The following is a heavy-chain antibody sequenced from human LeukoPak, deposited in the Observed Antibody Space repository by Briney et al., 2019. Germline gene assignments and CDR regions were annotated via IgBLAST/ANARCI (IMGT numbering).Heavy chain of an antibody. D-gene: IGHD3-9*01. J-gene: IGHJ4*02. CDR3: ARGRKVLRYFDWLLQLDY. CDR2: INHSGST. Sequence: SETLSVTCAVYGGSFSGYYWSWIRQPPGKGLEWIGEINHSGSTNYNPSLKSRVTISVDTSKNQFSLKLSSVTAADTAVYYCARGRKVLRYFDWLLQLDYWGQGTLVTVSS. CDR1: GGSFSGYY. V-gene: IGHV4-34*01.